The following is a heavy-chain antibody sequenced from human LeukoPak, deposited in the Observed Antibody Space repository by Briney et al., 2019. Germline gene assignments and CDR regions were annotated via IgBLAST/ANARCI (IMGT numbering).Heavy chain of an antibody. Sequence: PSETLSLTCTVSGYSISSGYYWGWIRQPPGKGLEWIGSIYHSGSTYYNPSLKSRVTISVDTSKNQFSLKLSSVTAADTAVYYCARVAMAGNWFDPWGQGTLVTVPS. V-gene: IGHV4-38-2*02. J-gene: IGHJ5*02. CDR3: ARVAMAGNWFDP. CDR2: IYHSGST. CDR1: GYSISSGYY. D-gene: IGHD5-24*01.